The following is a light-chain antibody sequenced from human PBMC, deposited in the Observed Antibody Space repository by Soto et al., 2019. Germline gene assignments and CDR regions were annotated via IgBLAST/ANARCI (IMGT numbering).Light chain of an antibody. CDR1: SSDVGSYNL. CDR2: EGS. Sequence: QSVLTQPASVSGSPGQSITISCTGTSSDVGSYNLVSWYQQHPGKAPKLMIYEGSKRPSGGSNRFSGSKSGNTASLTISGLQAEDEADYYCCSYAGSFTYVFGTGTKLTVL. CDR3: CSYAGSFTYV. J-gene: IGLJ1*01. V-gene: IGLV2-23*01.